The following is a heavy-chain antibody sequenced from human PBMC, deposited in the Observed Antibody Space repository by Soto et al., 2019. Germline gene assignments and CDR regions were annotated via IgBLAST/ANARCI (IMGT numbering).Heavy chain of an antibody. CDR1: GGSVSSGSYY. CDR2: IYYSGST. Sequence: QVQLQESGPGLVKPSETLSLTCTVSGGSVSSGSYYWSWIRQPPGKGLEWIGYIYYSGSTNYNPSLKSRVTISVDTSKNQFSLKLSSVTAADTAVYYCARGASSSWYPVCDYWGQGTLVTVSS. CDR3: ARGASSSWYPVCDY. D-gene: IGHD6-13*01. J-gene: IGHJ4*02. V-gene: IGHV4-61*01.